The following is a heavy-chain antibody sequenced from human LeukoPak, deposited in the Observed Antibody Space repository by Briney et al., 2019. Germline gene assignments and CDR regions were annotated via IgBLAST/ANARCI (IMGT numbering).Heavy chain of an antibody. Sequence: GGSLRLSCAASGFTFSSYGMHWVRQAPGKGLEWVAFIRYDGSNKYYADSVKGRFTISRDNSKNTLYLQMNSLRAEDTAVYYCAKGLWEMATIDYFDYWGQGTLVTVSS. CDR1: GFTFSSYG. CDR3: AKGLWEMATIDYFDY. V-gene: IGHV3-30*02. D-gene: IGHD5-24*01. CDR2: IRYDGSNK. J-gene: IGHJ4*02.